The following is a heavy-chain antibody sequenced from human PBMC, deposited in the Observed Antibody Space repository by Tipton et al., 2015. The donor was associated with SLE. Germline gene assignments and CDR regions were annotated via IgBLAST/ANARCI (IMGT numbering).Heavy chain of an antibody. J-gene: IGHJ5*02. CDR2: IYYSGST. V-gene: IGHV4-61*01. CDR3: ARGMYDFWSGVNWFDP. Sequence: GLVKPSETLSLTCTVSGGSVSSGSYYWSWIRQPPGKGLEWIGYIYYSGSTNYNPSLKSRVTISIDTSKNQFSLKLSSVTAADTAVYYCARGMYDFWSGVNWFDPWGQGTLVTVSS. D-gene: IGHD3-3*01. CDR1: GGSVSSGSYY.